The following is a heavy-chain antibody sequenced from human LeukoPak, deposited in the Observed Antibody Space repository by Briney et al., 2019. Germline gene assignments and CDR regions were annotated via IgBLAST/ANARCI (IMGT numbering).Heavy chain of an antibody. J-gene: IGHJ4*02. CDR1: GYTFGSFG. D-gene: IGHD1-1*01. CDR2: ISTYDGNT. V-gene: IGHV1-18*01. CDR3: ARESNWAYYFDY. Sequence: ASVKVSCKASGYTFGSFGISWVRQAPGEGLEWMGWISTYDGNTKYAENLQDRVTLTTDTSTSTAYMELRSLRSDDTAVYFCARESNWAYYFDYWGQGTLLTVSS.